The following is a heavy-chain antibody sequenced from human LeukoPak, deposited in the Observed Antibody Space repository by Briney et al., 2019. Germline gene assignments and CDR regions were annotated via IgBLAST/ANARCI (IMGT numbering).Heavy chain of an antibody. CDR2: IYYSGST. D-gene: IGHD3-22*01. CDR1: GGSISSGGYY. CDR3: ASSVYYDSSGYYYRSGGFDY. V-gene: IGHV4-31*03. Sequence: SQTLSLTCTVSGGSISSGGYYWSWIRQHPGKGLEWIGYIYYSGSTNYNPSLKSRVTISVDTSKNQFSLKLSSVTAADTAVYYCASSVYYDSSGYYYRSGGFDYWGQGTLVTVSS. J-gene: IGHJ4*02.